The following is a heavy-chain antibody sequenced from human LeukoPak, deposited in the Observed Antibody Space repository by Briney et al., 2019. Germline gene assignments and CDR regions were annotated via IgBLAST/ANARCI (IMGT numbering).Heavy chain of an antibody. CDR3: ARAVSPRSRVPAAMNAFDI. V-gene: IGHV4-34*01. CDR2: INHSGST. Sequence: SETLSLTCAVYGGSFSGYYWSWLRQPPGKGLEWIGEINHSGSTNYNPSLKSRVTISVDTSKNQFSLKLSSVPAADTAVYYCARAVSPRSRVPAAMNAFDIWGQGTMVTVSS. J-gene: IGHJ3*02. CDR1: GGSFSGYY. D-gene: IGHD2-2*01.